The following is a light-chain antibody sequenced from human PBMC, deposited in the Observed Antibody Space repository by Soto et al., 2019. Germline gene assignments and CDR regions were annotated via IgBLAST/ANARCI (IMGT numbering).Light chain of an antibody. J-gene: IGLJ2*01. CDR2: DVS. V-gene: IGLV2-14*03. CDR3: SSYTSISTQV. Sequence: QSALTQPASVSGSPGQSITISCTGTSSDVGGYNYVSCYQHHPAKATKLMIYDVSHRPSGVYNRFSGTKAGNTASLTISGLQAEDEADYYGSSYTSISTQVFGGGTKLTVL. CDR1: SSDVGGYNY.